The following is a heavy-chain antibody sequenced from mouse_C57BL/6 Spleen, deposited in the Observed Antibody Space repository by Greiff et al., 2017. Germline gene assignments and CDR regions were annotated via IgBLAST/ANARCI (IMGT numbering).Heavy chain of an antibody. Sequence: EVQLQQSGAELVRPGASVKLSCTASGFNIKDDYMHWVKQRPEQGLEWIGWIDPENGDTEYASKFQGKATITADTSSNTAYLQLSSLTSEDTAVYYCTPLLLRGGYFDVWGTGTTVTVSS. D-gene: IGHD1-1*01. V-gene: IGHV14-4*01. CDR3: TPLLLRGGYFDV. CDR1: GFNIKDDY. J-gene: IGHJ1*03. CDR2: IDPENGDT.